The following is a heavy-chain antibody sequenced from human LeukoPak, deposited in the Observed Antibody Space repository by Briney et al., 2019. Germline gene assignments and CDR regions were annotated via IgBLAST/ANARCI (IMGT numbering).Heavy chain of an antibody. J-gene: IGHJ3*02. CDR2: ISGSGGST. D-gene: IGHD3-16*02. CDR1: GFTFSSYG. V-gene: IGHV3-23*01. Sequence: GGSLRLSCAASGFTFSSYGMSWVRQAPGKGLEWVSAISGSGGSTYYADSVKGRFTISRDNAKNSLYLQMNSLRAEDTAVYYCARGLSTNDAFDIWGQGTMVTVSS. CDR3: ARGLSTNDAFDI.